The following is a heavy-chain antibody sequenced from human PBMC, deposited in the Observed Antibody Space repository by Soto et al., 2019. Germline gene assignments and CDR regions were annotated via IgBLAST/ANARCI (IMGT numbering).Heavy chain of an antibody. CDR1: GFSFSSYG. D-gene: IGHD3-10*01. CDR2: ISYDGNNK. Sequence: QAQLVESGGGVVQPGRSLRVSCAASGFSFSSYGIHWVRQAPGKGLERVAVISYDGNNKYYADSVKGRFTIARDNSKNTMYLQMNSLRTEDTAVYYCAKDRESLRNYYYRMDVWGQATTVTVSS. J-gene: IGHJ6*02. CDR3: AKDRESLRNYYYRMDV. V-gene: IGHV3-30*18.